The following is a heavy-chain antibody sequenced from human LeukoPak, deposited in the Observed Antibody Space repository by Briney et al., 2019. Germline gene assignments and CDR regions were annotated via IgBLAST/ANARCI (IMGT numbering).Heavy chain of an antibody. D-gene: IGHD2-2*01. Sequence: QPGGSLRLSCAASGFTFSSYGMHWVRQAPGKGLEWVAFIRYDGSNKYYADSVKGRFTISRDNAKNSLYLQMNSLRAEDTAVYYCARDLQLLCAGVYWGQGTLVTVSS. CDR2: IRYDGSNK. CDR1: GFTFSSYG. CDR3: ARDLQLLCAGVY. J-gene: IGHJ4*02. V-gene: IGHV3-30*02.